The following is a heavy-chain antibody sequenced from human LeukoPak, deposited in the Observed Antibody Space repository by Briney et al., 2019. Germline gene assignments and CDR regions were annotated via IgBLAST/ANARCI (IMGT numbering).Heavy chain of an antibody. D-gene: IGHD2-2*01. Sequence: GGSLRLSCAASGFTFINAWMSWVRQAPGKGLEWVAHIRSKADGGTADYPAPVKGRFTISRDDSKNTLHLQMNSLKAEDTAVYYCTTGATGFCSSTSCYLIDHWGQGTLVTVSS. CDR1: GFTFINAW. CDR2: IRSKADGGTA. CDR3: TTGATGFCSSTSCYLIDH. V-gene: IGHV3-15*01. J-gene: IGHJ4*02.